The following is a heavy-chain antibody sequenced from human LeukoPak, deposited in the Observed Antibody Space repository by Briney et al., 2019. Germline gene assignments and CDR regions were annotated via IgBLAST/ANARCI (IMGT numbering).Heavy chain of an antibody. CDR2: IHHSGTA. CDR1: GGSISGYY. CDR3: ARRQSVWGFFDY. V-gene: IGHV4-34*01. Sequence: PSETLSLTCAVSGGSISGYYWGWIRQTPGKGLEWIGEIHHSGTAYYNPSLKSRVTISGDTSNSQFSLKLNSVTAADTAFYYCARRQSVWGFFDYWGQGTLVAVSS. D-gene: IGHD1-14*01. J-gene: IGHJ4*02.